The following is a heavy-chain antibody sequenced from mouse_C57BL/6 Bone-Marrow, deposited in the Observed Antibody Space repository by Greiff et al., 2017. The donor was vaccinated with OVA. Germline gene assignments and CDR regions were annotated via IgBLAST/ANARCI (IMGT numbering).Heavy chain of an antibody. D-gene: IGHD2-3*01. Sequence: EVQLQQSGPELVKPGASVKISCKASGYTFTDYYMNWVKQSHGKSLEWIGDINPNNGGTSYNQKFKGKATLTVDKSSSTAYMERRSLTSEDSAVYYWARVYDGYYGTFAYWGQGTMVTVSA. CDR1: GYTFTDYY. CDR2: INPNNGGT. J-gene: IGHJ3*01. CDR3: ARVYDGYYGTFAY. V-gene: IGHV1-26*01.